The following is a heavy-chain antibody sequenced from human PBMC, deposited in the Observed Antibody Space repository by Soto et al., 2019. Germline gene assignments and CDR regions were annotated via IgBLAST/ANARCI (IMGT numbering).Heavy chain of an antibody. CDR3: ARGRYCLTGRCFPNWFDS. J-gene: IGHJ5*01. V-gene: IGHV4-30-4*01. CDR2: IYKSATT. Sequence: SETLSLTCSVSGGSISTVDYFWAWIRQPPGQALEYIGYIYKSATTYYNPSFESRVAISLDTSKSQFSLTVTSVTAADTAVYFCARGRYCLTGRCFPNWFDSWGQGNLVTVSS. D-gene: IGHD2-15*01. CDR1: GGSISTVDYF.